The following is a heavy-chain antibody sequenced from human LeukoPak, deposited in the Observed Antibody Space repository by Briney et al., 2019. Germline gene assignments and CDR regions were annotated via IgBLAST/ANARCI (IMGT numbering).Heavy chain of an antibody. V-gene: IGHV1-2*02. J-gene: IGHJ4*02. CDR1: GYSSTDYY. CDR3: TRAYDFSSGYYFDY. Sequence: ASVKVSCKASGYSSTDYYIHWVRQAPGQGLESMGWINPNSGGTSYAQKFQGRVTMTRDPSISTAYMDLSRLRSDDTSVYYCTRAYDFSSGYYFDYWGQGTLVTVSS. D-gene: IGHD3-3*01. CDR2: INPNSGGT.